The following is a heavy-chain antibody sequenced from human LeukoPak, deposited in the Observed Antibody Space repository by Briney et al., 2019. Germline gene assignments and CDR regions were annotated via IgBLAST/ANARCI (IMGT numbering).Heavy chain of an antibody. Sequence: GRSLRLSCAASGFTFSSYSMNWVRQAPGKGLEWVSSISSSSSYIYYADSVKGRFTISRDNAKNSLYLQMNSLRAEDTAVYYCASGGYCSSTSCYLDYWGQGTLVTVSS. D-gene: IGHD2-2*01. CDR3: ASGGYCSSTSCYLDY. CDR2: ISSSSSYI. V-gene: IGHV3-21*01. CDR1: GFTFSSYS. J-gene: IGHJ4*02.